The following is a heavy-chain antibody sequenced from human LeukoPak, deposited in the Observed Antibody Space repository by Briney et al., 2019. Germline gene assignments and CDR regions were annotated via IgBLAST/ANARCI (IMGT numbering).Heavy chain of an antibody. CDR1: GFTFSSYA. CDR2: ITASGGNT. CDR3: AKGNGYSYGRYYFDY. V-gene: IGHV3-23*01. D-gene: IGHD5-18*01. J-gene: IGHJ4*02. Sequence: GGSLRPSCAASGFTFSSYAMGWVRQAPGKGLEWVSAITASGGNTYYADSVKGRFTISRDNSKNTLYLQVNSLRAEDTAVYYCAKGNGYSYGRYYFDYWGQGTLVTVSS.